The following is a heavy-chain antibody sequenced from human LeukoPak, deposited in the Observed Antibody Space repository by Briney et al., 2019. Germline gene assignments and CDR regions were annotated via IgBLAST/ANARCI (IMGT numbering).Heavy chain of an antibody. D-gene: IGHD3-22*01. J-gene: IGHJ2*01. Sequence: PSETLSLTCAVSGGSISSGGYSWSWIRQPPGKGLEWIGYIYHSGSTYYNPSLKSRVTISVDRSKNQFSLKLSSVTAADTAVYYCARGHYYDSSGYYSQTPNWYFDLWGRGTLVTVSS. CDR1: GGSISSGGYS. V-gene: IGHV4-30-2*01. CDR3: ARGHYYDSSGYYSQTPNWYFDL. CDR2: IYHSGST.